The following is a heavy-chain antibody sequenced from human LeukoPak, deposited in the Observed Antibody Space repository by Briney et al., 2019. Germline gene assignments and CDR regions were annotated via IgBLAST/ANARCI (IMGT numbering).Heavy chain of an antibody. Sequence: YGGSXSGYXXSWIRQPPGKXXEWIGEINHSGSTNYNPSLKSRVTISVDTSKNQFSLKLSSVTAADTAVYYCARPLATVTRWFDPWGQGTLVTVSS. J-gene: IGHJ5*02. D-gene: IGHD4-17*01. CDR1: GGSXSGYX. CDR2: INHSGST. CDR3: ARPLATVTRWFDP. V-gene: IGHV4-34*01.